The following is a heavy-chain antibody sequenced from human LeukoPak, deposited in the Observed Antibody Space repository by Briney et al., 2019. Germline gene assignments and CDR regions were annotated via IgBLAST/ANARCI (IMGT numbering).Heavy chain of an antibody. CDR2: ISSSYI. CDR3: ARGGYDILTGSPGGYYYYYMDV. D-gene: IGHD3-9*01. J-gene: IGHJ6*03. CDR1: GFTFSSYS. Sequence: GGSLRLSCAASGFTFSSYSMNWVRQAPGKGLEWVSSISSSYIYYADSVKGRFTISRDNAKNSLYLQMNSLRAEDTAVYYCARGGYDILTGSPGGYYYYYMDVWGKGTTVTISS. V-gene: IGHV3-21*01.